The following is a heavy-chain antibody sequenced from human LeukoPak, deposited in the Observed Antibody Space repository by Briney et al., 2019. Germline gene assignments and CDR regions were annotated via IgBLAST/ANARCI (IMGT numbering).Heavy chain of an antibody. CDR3: ARDGPWAATPGYYYYYMDV. CDR1: GGSISSYY. V-gene: IGHV4-4*07. CDR2: IYTSGST. J-gene: IGHJ6*03. Sequence: MPSETLSLTCTVSGGSISSYYWSWTRQPPGKGLEWIGRIYTSGSTNYNPSLKSRVTMSVDTSKNQFSLKLSSVTAADTAVYYCARDGPWAATPGYYYYYMDVWGKGTTVTVSS. D-gene: IGHD2-2*01.